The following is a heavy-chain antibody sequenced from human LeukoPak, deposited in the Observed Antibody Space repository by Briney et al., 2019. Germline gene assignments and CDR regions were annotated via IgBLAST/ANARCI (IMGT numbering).Heavy chain of an antibody. D-gene: IGHD3-22*01. Sequence: GGSLRLSCAASGFTVSSNYMSWVRQAPGKGLEWVSVIYSGGTTYYADSVKGRFTISRDNSKNTLYLQMHSLRAEDTAVYYRARDHDSSSGDAFDIWGQGTMVTVSS. J-gene: IGHJ3*02. CDR2: IYSGGTT. CDR1: GFTVSSNY. V-gene: IGHV3-53*01. CDR3: ARDHDSSSGDAFDI.